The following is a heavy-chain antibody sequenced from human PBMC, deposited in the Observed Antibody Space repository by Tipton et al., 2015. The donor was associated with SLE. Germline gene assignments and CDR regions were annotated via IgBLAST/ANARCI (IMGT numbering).Heavy chain of an antibody. J-gene: IGHJ5*02. CDR3: ARGDVSPGRFDP. D-gene: IGHD5/OR15-5a*01. V-gene: IGHV4-34*01. CDR1: GGSFSGYY. Sequence: LRLSCAVYGGSFSGYYWSWIRQPPGKGLEWIGEINHSGSTNYNPSLKSRVTISVDTSKNQFSLKLSSVTAADTAVYYCARGDVSPGRFDPWGQGSLVTVSS. CDR2: INHSGST.